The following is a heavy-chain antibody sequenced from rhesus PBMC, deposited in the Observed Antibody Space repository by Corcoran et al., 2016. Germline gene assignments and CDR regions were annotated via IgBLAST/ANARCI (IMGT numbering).Heavy chain of an antibody. D-gene: IGHD1-20*01. Sequence: QLQLQESGPGLVKPSETLSLTCAVSCGSISSSYWSWIRPDPGKGLEWLGYSYGRERRTYDNPSVRRRVTRSVDTSKNQVSRRLRSVTAADTAVYYCARTPSWNRRWYFDLWGPGTPITISS. CDR2: SYGRERRT. V-gene: IGHV4-169*01. CDR1: CGSISSSY. CDR3: ARTPSWNRRWYFDL. J-gene: IGHJ2*01.